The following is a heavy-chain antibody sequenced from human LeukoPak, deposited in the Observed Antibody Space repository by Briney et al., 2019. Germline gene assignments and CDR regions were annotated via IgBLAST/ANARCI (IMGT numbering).Heavy chain of an antibody. V-gene: IGHV4-39*01. CDR2: TYYRGTT. D-gene: IGHD2-15*01. CDR3: AXXXXXXXVVQXPAPTRWFDP. J-gene: IGHJ5*02. CDR1: GDSVSNNNYF. Sequence: SETLSLTCTVSGDSVSNNNYFWGWIRQPPGKGLEWIGSTYYRGTTYYNPSVESQVTISADTSKNQLSLKLSSVTAADTAVYYCAXXXXXXXVVQXPAPTRWFDPWGQGTLVTVSS.